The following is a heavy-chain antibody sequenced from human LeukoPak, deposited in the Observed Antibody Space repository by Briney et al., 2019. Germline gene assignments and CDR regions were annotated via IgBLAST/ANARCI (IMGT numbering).Heavy chain of an antibody. CDR1: GGSFSGYY. V-gene: IGHV4-34*01. J-gene: IGHJ3*02. Sequence: PSETLSLTCAVYGGSFSGYYWSWIRQPPGKGLEWIGEINHSGSTNYNPSLKSRVTISVDTSKNQFFLKLSSVTAADTAVYYCARGPSGTLAFDIWGQGTMVTVSS. CDR2: INHSGST. CDR3: ARGPSGTLAFDI. D-gene: IGHD2-2*01.